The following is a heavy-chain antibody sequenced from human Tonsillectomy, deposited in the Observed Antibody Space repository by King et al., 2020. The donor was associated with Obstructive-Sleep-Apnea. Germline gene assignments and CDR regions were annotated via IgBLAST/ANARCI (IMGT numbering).Heavy chain of an antibody. V-gene: IGHV3-33*06. CDR1: GVTFSSYG. CDR3: AKDGYYYGSGSRYDWFDP. J-gene: IGHJ5*02. Sequence: QLVQSGGGVVQPGRSLRLSCAASGVTFSSYGMHWVRQAPGKGLEWVAVIWYDGSNEYYADSVKGRFTISRDNSKNTLYLQMNSLRAEDTAVYYCAKDGYYYGSGSRYDWFDPWGQGTLVTVSS. D-gene: IGHD3-10*01. CDR2: IWYDGSNE.